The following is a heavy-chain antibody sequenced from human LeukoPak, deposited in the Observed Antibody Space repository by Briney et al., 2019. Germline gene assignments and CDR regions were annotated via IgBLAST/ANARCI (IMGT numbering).Heavy chain of an antibody. CDR2: IYYSGNT. CDR3: ARYRNEALFAFDI. V-gene: IGHV4-59*01. CDR1: GDSISNYY. D-gene: IGHD1-14*01. J-gene: IGHJ3*02. Sequence: SETLSLTCTVSGDSISNYYWSWIRQPPGKGLEWIGYIYYSGNTDYNPSLKSRVTISVDTSKNQFPLRLNSVTAADTAVYYCARYRNEALFAFDIWGQGAMVTVSS.